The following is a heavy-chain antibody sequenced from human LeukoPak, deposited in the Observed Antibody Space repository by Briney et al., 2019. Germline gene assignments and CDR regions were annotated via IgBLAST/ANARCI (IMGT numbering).Heavy chain of an antibody. J-gene: IGHJ6*03. CDR1: GYTFTGYY. V-gene: IGHV1-2*02. CDR2: INPNSGGT. D-gene: IGHD1-26*01. Sequence: GASVKVSCKASGYTFTGYYMHWVRQAPGQGLEWMGWINPNSGGTNYAQKFQGRVTMTRDTSISTAYMELSRLRSDDTAVYYCARDIEELTLGDYYYYMDVWGKGTTVTISS. CDR3: ARDIEELTLGDYYYYMDV.